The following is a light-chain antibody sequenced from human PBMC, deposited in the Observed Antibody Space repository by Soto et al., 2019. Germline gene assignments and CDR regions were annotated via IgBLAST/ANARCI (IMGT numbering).Light chain of an antibody. J-gene: IGKJ1*01. CDR2: DAT. CDR3: KQYNGYSPWT. Sequence: DIQMTQSPSTLSASVGDRVTITCRASQSIDRWMAWYQQKPGKAPKVLIWDATTLHRGVPSRFSGSRSVTEFTITIISLQPDDFATYYYKQYNGYSPWTFGQGPKVDVK. CDR1: QSIDRW. V-gene: IGKV1-5*01.